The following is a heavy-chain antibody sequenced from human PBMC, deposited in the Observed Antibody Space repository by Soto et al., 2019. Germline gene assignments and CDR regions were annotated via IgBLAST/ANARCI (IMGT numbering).Heavy chain of an antibody. Sequence: GGSLRLSCAASGFTFSSYAMHWVRQAPGKGLEWVAVISYDGSNKYYADSVKGRFTISRDNSKNTLYLQMNSLRAEDTAVYYCARDLPSLYDSSGYYYYYYGMDVWGQGTTVTVSS. V-gene: IGHV3-30-3*01. D-gene: IGHD3-22*01. J-gene: IGHJ6*02. CDR2: ISYDGSNK. CDR1: GFTFSSYA. CDR3: ARDLPSLYDSSGYYYYYYGMDV.